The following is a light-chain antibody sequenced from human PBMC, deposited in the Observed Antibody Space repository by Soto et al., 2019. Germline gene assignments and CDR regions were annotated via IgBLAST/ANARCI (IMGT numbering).Light chain of an antibody. J-gene: IGLJ1*01. CDR1: SSDVGGYNY. CDR3: SSYTDTSTVV. V-gene: IGLV2-14*01. CDR2: EVN. Sequence: QSVLTQPASVSGYLGQSITISCTGTSSDVGGYNYVSWYQHHPGRAPKLLIYEVNIRPSGVSSHFSGSKSGNTASLTIAGLQAEDEADYYCSSYTDTSTVVFGTGTKVTVL.